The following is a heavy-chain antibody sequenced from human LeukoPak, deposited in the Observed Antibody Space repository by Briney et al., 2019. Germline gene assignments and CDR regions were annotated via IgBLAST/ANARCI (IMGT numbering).Heavy chain of an antibody. CDR2: ISWNSGSI. CDR1: VFTFDDYS. J-gene: IGHJ4*02. V-gene: IGHV3-9*01. Sequence: GGSLRLSCAASVFTFDDYSMHWVRHAPWKGREWVSGISWNSGSIGYADSVKGRFTISRDNAKNSLYLQMNSLRAEDTALYYCAKGSYSSGWSLEDYWGQGTLVTVSS. CDR3: AKGSYSSGWSLEDY. D-gene: IGHD6-19*01.